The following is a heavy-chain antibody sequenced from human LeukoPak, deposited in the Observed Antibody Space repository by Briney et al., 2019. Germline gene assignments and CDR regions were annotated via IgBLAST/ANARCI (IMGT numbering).Heavy chain of an antibody. V-gene: IGHV3-64*02. CDR1: GFTFSGHP. D-gene: IGHD6-13*01. J-gene: IGHJ5*02. CDR2: ISRDGTTT. Sequence: GGSLRLSCAASGFTFSGHPMHWVRQAPGRGLENIAGISRDGTTTYYADSVKGRFTISRDNSKNTLYLQMGSLRAEDMAVYYCARSHIAEPGLGNYFAPWGQGTLVTVPS. CDR3: ARSHIAEPGLGNYFAP.